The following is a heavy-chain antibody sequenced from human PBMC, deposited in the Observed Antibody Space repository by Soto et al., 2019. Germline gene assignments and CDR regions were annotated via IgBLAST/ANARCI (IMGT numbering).Heavy chain of an antibody. Sequence: QVQLVQSGAEVKKPGASVKVSCKASGYTFTSYDINWLRQATGQGHEWMGWMNPNSGNTGYALKFQGRFTITRPTSISTAFMELSNLSSDGTAVSYCARCPLYYDYSWGSYRYTDYYCGSWGQGSLFTVSS. V-gene: IGHV1-8*01. CDR1: GYTFTSYD. CDR3: ARCPLYYDYSWGSYRYTDYYCGS. CDR2: MNPNSGNT. J-gene: IGHJ4*02. D-gene: IGHD3-16*02.